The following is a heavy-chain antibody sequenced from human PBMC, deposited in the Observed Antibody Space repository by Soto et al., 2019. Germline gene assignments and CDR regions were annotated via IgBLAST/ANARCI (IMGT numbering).Heavy chain of an antibody. CDR3: ARGLGPYYYDSSGYRDPYYFDY. D-gene: IGHD3-22*01. Sequence: SETLSLTCTVSGGSISSGGYYWSWIRQHPGKGLEWIGYIYYSGSTYYNPSLKSRVTISVDTSKNQFSLKLSSVTAADTAVYYCARGLGPYYYDSSGYRDPYYFDYWGQGTLVTVSS. V-gene: IGHV4-31*03. CDR2: IYYSGST. CDR1: GGSISSGGYY. J-gene: IGHJ4*02.